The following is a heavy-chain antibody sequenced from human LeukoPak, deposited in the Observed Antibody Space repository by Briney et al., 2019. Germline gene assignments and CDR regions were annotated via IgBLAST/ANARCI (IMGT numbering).Heavy chain of an antibody. J-gene: IGHJ5*02. V-gene: IGHV3-33*06. CDR2: IWYDGSNK. CDR1: GFTFSSYG. Sequence: PGRSLRLSCAASGFTFSSYGMHWVRQAPGKGLEWVAVIWYDGSNKYYADSVKGRFTISRDNSKNTLYLQMNSLRAEDTAVYYGAKGQAVAGTGWFDPWGQGTLVTVSS. D-gene: IGHD6-19*01. CDR3: AKGQAVAGTGWFDP.